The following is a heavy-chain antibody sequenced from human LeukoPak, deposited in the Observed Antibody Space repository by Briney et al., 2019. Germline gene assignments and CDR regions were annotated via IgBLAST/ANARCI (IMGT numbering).Heavy chain of an antibody. CDR2: INHSGST. Sequence: PSETLSLTCAVYGGSFSGYYWSWIRQPPGKGLEWIGEINHSGSTNYNPSLKSRVTISVDTSKNQFSLKLSSVTAADTAVYYCARGRGYCSSTSCYLNWFDPWGQGTLVTVSS. V-gene: IGHV4-34*01. D-gene: IGHD2-2*01. CDR1: GGSFSGYY. J-gene: IGHJ5*02. CDR3: ARGRGYCSSTSCYLNWFDP.